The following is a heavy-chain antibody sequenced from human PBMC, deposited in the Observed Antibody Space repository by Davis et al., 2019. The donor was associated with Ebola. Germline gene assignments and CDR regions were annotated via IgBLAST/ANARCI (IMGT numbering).Heavy chain of an antibody. D-gene: IGHD3-22*01. CDR2: INYRESA. CDR1: GGSISSSNW. V-gene: IGHV4-4*02. Sequence: MPGGSLRPSFAVSGGSISSSNWWSWIRQPPGNGLEWIGQINYRESADYNPSLDSRVTISVDTSNSRFSLKLKSLTAADTAVYYCARVRYYYDNSALMYWGPGILVTVSS. CDR3: ARVRYYYDNSALMY. J-gene: IGHJ4*02.